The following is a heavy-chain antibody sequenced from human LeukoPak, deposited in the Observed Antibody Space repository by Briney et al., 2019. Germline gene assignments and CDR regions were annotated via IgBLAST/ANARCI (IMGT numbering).Heavy chain of an antibody. CDR2: ISYDGSNK. CDR3: ARDDCTNGVCYPTFDY. V-gene: IGHV3-30-3*01. D-gene: IGHD2-8*01. J-gene: IGHJ4*02. CDR1: GFTFSSYA. Sequence: PGGSLRLSCAAPGFTFSSYAMHWVRQAPGKGLEWVAVISYDGSNKYYADSVKGRFTISRDNSKNTLYLQMNSLRAEDTAVYYCARDDCTNGVCYPTFDYWGQGTLVTVSS.